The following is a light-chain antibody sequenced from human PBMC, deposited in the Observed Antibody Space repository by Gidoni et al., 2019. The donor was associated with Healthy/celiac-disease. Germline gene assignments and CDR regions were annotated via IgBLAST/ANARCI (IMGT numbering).Light chain of an antibody. CDR1: QSVSSSC. V-gene: IGKV3-20*01. CDR3: QQYGSSPPIT. Sequence: EIVLTPSPGTLSLSPGERATLSCRASQSVSSSCLAWYQQLPGQAPRLLIYGASSRATGIPDRFSGSGSGTDFTLTISRLEPEDFAVYYCQQYGSSPPITFXXXTRLEIK. J-gene: IGKJ5*01. CDR2: GAS.